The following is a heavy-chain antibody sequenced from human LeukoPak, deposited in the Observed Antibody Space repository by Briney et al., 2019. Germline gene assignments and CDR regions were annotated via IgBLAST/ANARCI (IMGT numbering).Heavy chain of an antibody. J-gene: IGHJ1*01. V-gene: IGHV3-7*01. D-gene: IGHD6-13*01. Sequence: GGSLRLSCAASGFTFSSYAMSWVRQAPGKGLEWVANIKQDGSEKYYVDSVKGRFTISRDNAKNSLYLQMNSLRAEDTAVYYCARDRGGSSWIEYFQHWGQGTLVTVSS. CDR1: GFTFSSYA. CDR3: ARDRGGSSWIEYFQH. CDR2: IKQDGSEK.